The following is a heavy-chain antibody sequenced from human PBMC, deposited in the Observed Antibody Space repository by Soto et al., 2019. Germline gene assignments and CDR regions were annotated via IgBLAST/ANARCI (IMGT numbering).Heavy chain of an antibody. CDR1: GGSISSISNHY. CDR3: ATQGFGVLHGLVDV. V-gene: IGHV4-59*08. D-gene: IGHD3-10*01. CDR2: ISYSGYT. J-gene: IGHJ6*02. Sequence: QVQLQESGPGLVKPSETLSLTCTVSGGSISSISNHYCSWIRLPPGKGLEWIGYISYSGYTSYNPSLKSRVIISVATSKNQFSLNLTSVTAADTAVYYCATQGFGVLHGLVDVWGRGTTVTVSS.